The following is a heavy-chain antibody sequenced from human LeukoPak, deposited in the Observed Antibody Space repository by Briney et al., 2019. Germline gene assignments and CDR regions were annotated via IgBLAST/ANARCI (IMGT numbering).Heavy chain of an antibody. Sequence: SETLSLTCADSDYSISSGYYWGWIRPPPGKGLEWIGSIYHSGSTYYNPSLKSRVTISVDTSKNQFSLKLSSVTAADTAVYYCARHSNSWDYYYYYMDVWGKGTTVTVSS. D-gene: IGHD6-6*01. J-gene: IGHJ6*03. CDR1: DYSISSGYY. V-gene: IGHV4-38-2*01. CDR3: ARHSNSWDYYYYYMDV. CDR2: IYHSGST.